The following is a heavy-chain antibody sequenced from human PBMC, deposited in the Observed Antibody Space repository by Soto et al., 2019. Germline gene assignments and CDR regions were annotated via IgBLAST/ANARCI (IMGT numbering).Heavy chain of an antibody. D-gene: IGHD3-3*01. V-gene: IGHV3-48*02. J-gene: IGHJ4*02. Sequence: EVQLVESGGGLVQPGGSLRLSCAASGFTFSSYSMNWVRQAPGKGLEWVSYISSRSSTIYYADSVKGRFTISRDNAKNSLYLQMNSLRDEDTAVYYCARGLRFLEWLLPFDYWGQGTLVTVSS. CDR1: GFTFSSYS. CDR2: ISSRSSTI. CDR3: ARGLRFLEWLLPFDY.